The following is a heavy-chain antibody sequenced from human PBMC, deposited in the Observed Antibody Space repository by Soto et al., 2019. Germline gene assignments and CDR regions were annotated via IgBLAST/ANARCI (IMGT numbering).Heavy chain of an antibody. V-gene: IGHV3-23*01. CDR2: IGGSGDAT. CDR3: AKVHPSVGELLSPLAY. D-gene: IGHD3-10*01. CDR1: GFTFWNFA. Sequence: GGSLRLSCAASGFTFWNFAMSWVRQAPGQGLEWVSSIGGSGDATLYADSVKGRFAVSRDNSKNTLYLQMHSLRAEDTAVYYCAKVHPSVGELLSPLAYWGQGTLVPVSS. J-gene: IGHJ4*02.